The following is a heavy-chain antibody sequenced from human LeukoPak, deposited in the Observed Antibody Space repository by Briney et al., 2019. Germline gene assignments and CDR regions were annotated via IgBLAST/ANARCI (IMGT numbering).Heavy chain of an antibody. CDR2: ISAYNGNT. V-gene: IGHV1-18*01. J-gene: IGHJ5*02. CDR1: GYTFTSYG. D-gene: IGHD3-10*01. Sequence: ASVKVSCKASGYTFTSYGIIWVRQAPGQGLEWMGWISAYNGNTNYAQKLQGRVTMTTDTSTSTAYMELRSLRSDDTAVYYCARDRYYGSGSPTGWFDPWGQGTLVTVSS. CDR3: ARDRYYGSGSPTGWFDP.